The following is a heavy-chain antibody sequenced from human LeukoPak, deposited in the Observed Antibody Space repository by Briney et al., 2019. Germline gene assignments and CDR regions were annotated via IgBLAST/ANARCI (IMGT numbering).Heavy chain of an antibody. CDR3: ARCYYDSSGYYYYYYYMDV. CDR2: LYYSGST. V-gene: IGHV4-59*01. CDR1: GGSISSYY. D-gene: IGHD3-22*01. J-gene: IGHJ6*03. Sequence: SETLSLTCTVSGGSISSYYWSWIRQPPGKGLEWIGYLYYSGSTNYNPSLKSRVTISVDTSKNQFSLKLSSVTAADTAVYYCARCYYDSSGYYYYYYYMDVWGKGTTVTVSS.